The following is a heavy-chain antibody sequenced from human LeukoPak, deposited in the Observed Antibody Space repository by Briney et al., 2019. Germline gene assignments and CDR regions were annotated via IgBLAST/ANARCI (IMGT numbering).Heavy chain of an antibody. CDR1: GYTFNTFG. CDR2: IIPIFGTA. CDR3: ARGATVALLGRYYYMDV. J-gene: IGHJ6*03. Sequence: GASVKVSCKASGYTFNTFGITWVRQAPGQGLEWMGGIIPIFGTANYAQKFQGRVTITADKSTSTAYMELSSLRSEDTAVYYCARGATVALLGRYYYMDVWGKGTTVTVSS. V-gene: IGHV1-69*06. D-gene: IGHD4-17*01.